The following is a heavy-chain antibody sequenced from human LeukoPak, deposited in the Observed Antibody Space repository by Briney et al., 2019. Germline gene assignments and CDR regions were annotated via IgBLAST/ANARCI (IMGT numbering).Heavy chain of an antibody. V-gene: IGHV4-59*08. J-gene: IGHJ4*02. Sequence: SETLSLTCTVSGGSISSYYWSWIRQPPGKGLEWIGYIYYSGSTNYNPSLKSRVTISVDTSKNQFSLKLSSVTAADTAVYYCARQNYDSSGPRAYYFDYWGQGTLAAVSS. D-gene: IGHD3-22*01. CDR2: IYYSGST. CDR1: GGSISSYY. CDR3: ARQNYDSSGPRAYYFDY.